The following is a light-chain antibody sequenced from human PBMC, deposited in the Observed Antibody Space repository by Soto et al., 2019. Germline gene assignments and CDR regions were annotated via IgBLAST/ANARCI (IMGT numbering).Light chain of an antibody. V-gene: IGKV3-20*01. Sequence: EIVLTQSPGTLSLSPRERATLSCRASQTVSSNNLAWYQQKPGQAPRLLIYGASRRAAGIPDRFSGSGSGTDFTLTISRLEPEDFAVYYCQQYGGSTYTFGQGTKLEIK. CDR2: GAS. J-gene: IGKJ2*01. CDR3: QQYGGSTYT. CDR1: QTVSSNN.